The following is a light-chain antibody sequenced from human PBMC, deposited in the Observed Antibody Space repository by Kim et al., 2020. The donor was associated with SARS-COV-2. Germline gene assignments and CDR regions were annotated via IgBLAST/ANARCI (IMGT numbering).Light chain of an antibody. CDR3: QQYNDWPPYT. J-gene: IGKJ2*01. CDR2: DAS. Sequence: EIVMTQSPATLSVSPGERATLFCRASQSVSGNLAWYQQRPGQAPRLLIYDASTRATAIPARFSGSGSGTEFTLTISSLQSEDFAVYYCQQYNDWPPYTFGQGTKLEI. CDR1: QSVSGN. V-gene: IGKV3-15*01.